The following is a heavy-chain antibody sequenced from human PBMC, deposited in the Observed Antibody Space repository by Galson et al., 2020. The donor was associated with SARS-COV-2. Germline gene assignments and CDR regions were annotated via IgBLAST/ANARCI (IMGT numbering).Heavy chain of an antibody. V-gene: IGHV4-59*01. CDR3: ARFERNYDSSGYYFDHAFDI. CDR2: IYYSGST. Sequence: SETLSLTCTVSGGSISSYYWSWIRQPPGKGLEWIGYIYYSGSTNYNPSLKSRVTISVDTSKNQFSLKLSSVTAADTAVYYCARFERNYDSSGYYFDHAFDIWGQGTMVTVSS. CDR1: GGSISSYY. D-gene: IGHD3-22*01. J-gene: IGHJ3*02.